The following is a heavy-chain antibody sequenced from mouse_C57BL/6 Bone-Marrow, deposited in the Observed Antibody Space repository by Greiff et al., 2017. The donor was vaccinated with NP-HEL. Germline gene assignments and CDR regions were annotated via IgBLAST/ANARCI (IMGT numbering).Heavy chain of an antibody. CDR1: GYTFTGYW. D-gene: IGHD2-1*01. Sequence: QVQLQQSGAELMKPGASVKLSCKATGYTFTGYWIEWVKQRPGHGLEWIGELLPGSGSTNYNEKFKGKATFTADTSSNTAYMQLSSLTTEDSAIYYCAREGDIYGNYVGYFDVWGTGTTVTVSS. J-gene: IGHJ1*03. CDR3: AREGDIYGNYVGYFDV. CDR2: LLPGSGST. V-gene: IGHV1-9*01.